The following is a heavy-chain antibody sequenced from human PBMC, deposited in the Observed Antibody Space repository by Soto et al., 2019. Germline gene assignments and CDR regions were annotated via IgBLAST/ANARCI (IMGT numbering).Heavy chain of an antibody. V-gene: IGHV3-48*01. CDR1: GFTFSSYS. CDR2: ISSSSSTI. Sequence: EVQLVESGGGLVQPGGSLRLSCAASGFTFSSYSMNWVRQAPGKGLEWVSYISSSSSTIYYADSVKGRFTISRDNAKNSLSLQMNSMIAEDTAVYYCARDLNYGLFDYWGHGTLVTVSS. J-gene: IGHJ4*01. D-gene: IGHD4-17*01. CDR3: ARDLNYGLFDY.